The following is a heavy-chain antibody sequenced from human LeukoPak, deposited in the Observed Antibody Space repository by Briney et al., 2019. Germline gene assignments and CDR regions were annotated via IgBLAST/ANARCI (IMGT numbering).Heavy chain of an antibody. J-gene: IGHJ3*02. CDR1: GGSISSSTYY. Sequence: KSSETLSLTCTVSGGSISSSTYYWGWIRQPPGKGLEWIGSIYYSGYTYYNPSLESRVTISVDTSKNQFSLKLSSVTAADTAVYYCARQYYYGSGTPTGAFDIWGQGTMVTVSS. D-gene: IGHD3-10*01. V-gene: IGHV4-39*01. CDR2: IYYSGYT. CDR3: ARQYYYGSGTPTGAFDI.